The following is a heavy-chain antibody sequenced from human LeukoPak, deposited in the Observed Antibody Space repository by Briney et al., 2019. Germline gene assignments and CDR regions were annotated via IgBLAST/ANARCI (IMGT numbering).Heavy chain of an antibody. CDR2: IYPRGST. Sequence: SQTLSLTCTVSGGSISSGSYSWSWIRQPPGKGLEWIGYIYPRGSTYYNPSLKSRVILSLDKSANQFSLRLSSVTAADTAVYYCARGGGWFDSWGQGTLVTVSS. V-gene: IGHV4-30-2*01. D-gene: IGHD4-23*01. CDR1: GGSISSGSYS. J-gene: IGHJ5*01. CDR3: ARGGGWFDS.